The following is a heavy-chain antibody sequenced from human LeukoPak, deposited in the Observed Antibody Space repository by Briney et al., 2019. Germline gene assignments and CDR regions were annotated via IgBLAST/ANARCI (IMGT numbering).Heavy chain of an antibody. CDR1: GFTVSSNY. CDR2: IYYSGST. D-gene: IGHD6-19*01. CDR3: ARHVYSSGWYATN. V-gene: IGHV4-39*01. Sequence: GSLRLSCAASGFTVSSNYMSWIRQPPGKGLEWIGSIYYSGSTYYNPSLKSRVTISVDTSMNQFSLKLSSVTAADTAVYYCARHVYSSGWYATNWGQGTLVTVSS. J-gene: IGHJ4*02.